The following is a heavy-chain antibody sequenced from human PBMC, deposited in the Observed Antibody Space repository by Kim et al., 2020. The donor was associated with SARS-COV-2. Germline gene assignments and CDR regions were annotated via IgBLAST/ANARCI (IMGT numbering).Heavy chain of an antibody. Sequence: YYNPSLRSRVTISVGTSKNQFSLKLSSVTAADTAVYYCARGRDSSGSLDYWGQGTLVTVSS. J-gene: IGHJ4*02. D-gene: IGHD3-22*01. V-gene: IGHV4-31*02. CDR3: ARGRDSSGSLDY.